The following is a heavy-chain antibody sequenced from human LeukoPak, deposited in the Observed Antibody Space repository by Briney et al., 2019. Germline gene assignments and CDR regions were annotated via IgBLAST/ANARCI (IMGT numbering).Heavy chain of an antibody. CDR1: GGSFSGYY. CDR2: INHSGST. D-gene: IGHD3-10*01. J-gene: IGHJ4*02. Sequence: SETLSLTCAVYGGSFSGYYWSWTRQPPGKGLEWIGEINHSGSTNYNPSLKSRVTISVGTSKNQFSLKLSSVTAADTAVYYCARGNRPRITRGGGFDYWGQGTLVTVSS. CDR3: ARGNRPRITRGGGFDY. V-gene: IGHV4-34*01.